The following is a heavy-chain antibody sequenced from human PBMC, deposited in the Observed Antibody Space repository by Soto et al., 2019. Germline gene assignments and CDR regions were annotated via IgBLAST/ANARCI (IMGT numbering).Heavy chain of an antibody. D-gene: IGHD5-18*01. V-gene: IGHV1-58*01. CDR2: IVVGSGNT. CDR1: GFTFTSSA. J-gene: IGHJ4*02. CDR3: AARAPSYSYGSYDY. Sequence: QMQLVQSGPEVKKPGTSVKVSCKASGFTFTSSAVQWVRQARGQRLEWIGWIVVGSGNTNYAQKFQERVTITRDMXTSTAYMELSSLRSEDTAVYYCAARAPSYSYGSYDYWGQGTLVTVSS.